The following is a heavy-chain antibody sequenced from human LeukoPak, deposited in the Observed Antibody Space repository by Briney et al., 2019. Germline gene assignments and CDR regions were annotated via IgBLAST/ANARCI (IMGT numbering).Heavy chain of an antibody. J-gene: IGHJ4*02. CDR3: ARVAMSGIGSDDF. D-gene: IGHD1-26*01. CDR2: ISAYNGNT. CDR1: GYTFISYG. Sequence: ASVKVSCKASGYTFISYGISWVRQAPGQGLEWMGWISAYNGNTNYAQKFQGRVTMTRDTSISTAYMELSSLKSDDTAVYYCARVAMSGIGSDDFWGQGTLVTASS. V-gene: IGHV1-18*01.